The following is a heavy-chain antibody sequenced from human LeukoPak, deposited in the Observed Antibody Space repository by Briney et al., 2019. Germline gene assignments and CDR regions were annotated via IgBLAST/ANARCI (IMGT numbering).Heavy chain of an antibody. CDR2: FYSDGRA. CDR1: GFSVSNNY. V-gene: IGHV3-66*01. CDR3: ARDSPYASFYGSGSYYKSP. Sequence: PGGSLRLSCAASGFSVSNNYMSWVRQAPGEGLDWVSSFYSDGRANYANSVKGRFTISRDSTKNTMYLQMNSLRAEDTAVYYCARDSPYASFYGSGSYYKSPWGQGTLVTVSS. D-gene: IGHD3-10*01. J-gene: IGHJ5*02.